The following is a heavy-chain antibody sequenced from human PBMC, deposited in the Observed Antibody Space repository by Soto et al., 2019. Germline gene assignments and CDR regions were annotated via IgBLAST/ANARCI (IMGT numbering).Heavy chain of an antibody. J-gene: IGHJ4*02. CDR3: AKPSKDESGGYYWAFDY. CDR2: ISAYNGNT. CDR1: GYTFTSYG. Sequence: VASVKVSCKASGYTFTSYGISWVRQAPGQGLEWMGWISAYNGNTNYAQKLQGRVTMTTDTSTSTAYMELRSLRSEDTAVYYCAKPSKDESGGYYWAFDYWGQGTLVTVSS. V-gene: IGHV1-18*01. D-gene: IGHD3-22*01.